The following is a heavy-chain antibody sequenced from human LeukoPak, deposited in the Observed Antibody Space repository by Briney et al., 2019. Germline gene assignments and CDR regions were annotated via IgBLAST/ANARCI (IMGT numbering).Heavy chain of an antibody. CDR3: ARESADSNPYYGMDV. CDR2: IYYSGST. D-gene: IGHD4-11*01. CDR1: GGSISSYY. J-gene: IGHJ6*02. V-gene: IGHV4-59*01. Sequence: SETLSLTCTVSGGSISSYYWSWLRQPPGKGVEGGGYIYYSGSTNYSPSLKSRVTISVDTSKNQFSLKLSSVTAADTAVYYCARESADSNPYYGMDVWGQGTTVTVSS.